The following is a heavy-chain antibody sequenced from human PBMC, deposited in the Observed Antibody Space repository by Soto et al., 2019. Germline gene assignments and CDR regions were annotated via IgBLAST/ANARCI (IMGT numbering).Heavy chain of an antibody. CDR2: IWYDGSNK. V-gene: IGHV3-33*06. J-gene: IGHJ4*02. Sequence: PGGSLRLSCAASGFTFSSYGMHWVRQAPGKGLEWVAVIWYDGSNKYYADSVKGRFTISRDNSRNTLSLQLDSLRVEDTAVYYCVKDDGGYPSTAPHWGQGTLVTVSS. CDR1: GFTFSSYG. D-gene: IGHD3-22*01. CDR3: VKDDGGYPSTAPH.